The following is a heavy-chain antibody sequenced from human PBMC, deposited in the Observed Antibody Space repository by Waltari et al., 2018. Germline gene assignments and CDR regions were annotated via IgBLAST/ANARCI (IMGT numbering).Heavy chain of an antibody. CDR1: GFTFSSYW. J-gene: IGHJ3*02. CDR2: IYHSGST. D-gene: IGHD3-10*01. Sequence: VQLVESGGGLVQPGGSLRLSCAASGFTFSSYWMSWIRQPPGKGLEWIGSIYHSGSTYYNPSPKSRVTISVDTSKNQFSLKLSSVTAADTAVYYCARTPYLHDAFDIWGQGTMVTVSS. V-gene: IGHV4-38-2*01. CDR3: ARTPYLHDAFDI.